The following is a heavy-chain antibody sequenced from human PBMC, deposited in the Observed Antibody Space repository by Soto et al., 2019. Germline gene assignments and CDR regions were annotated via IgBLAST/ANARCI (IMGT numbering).Heavy chain of an antibody. D-gene: IGHD5-12*01. CDR1: GFTFSSYC. CDR3: VRAGMVYIVAGYYGMAV. Sequence: ELQLVESGGGLVQPGGSLRLSCAASGFTFSSYCMHWVRQAPGKGLLWVSRINRDGSTTDYADSVKGRFTISRDNARNTLYPPRDGPRAQDTAVDYWVRAGMVYIVAGYYGMAVWGPGTRVAGPS. CDR2: INRDGSTT. J-gene: IGHJ6*02. V-gene: IGHV3-74*01.